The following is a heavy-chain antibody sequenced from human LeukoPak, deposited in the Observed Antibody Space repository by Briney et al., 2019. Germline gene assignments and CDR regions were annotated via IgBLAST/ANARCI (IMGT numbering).Heavy chain of an antibody. Sequence: GGSLSLSCAASGFTVSSNYMSWVRQAPGKGPEWVSVIYSGGSTYYADSVKGRFTISRDNSKNTLYLQMNSLRAEDTAVYYCARVRKYSSSWYLDYSGQGTLVTVSS. J-gene: IGHJ4*02. D-gene: IGHD6-13*01. CDR2: IYSGGST. V-gene: IGHV3-53*01. CDR1: GFTVSSNY. CDR3: ARVRKYSSSWYLDY.